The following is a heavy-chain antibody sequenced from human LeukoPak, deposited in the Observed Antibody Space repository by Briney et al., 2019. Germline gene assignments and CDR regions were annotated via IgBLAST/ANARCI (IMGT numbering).Heavy chain of an antibody. V-gene: IGHV3-74*03. J-gene: IGHJ4*02. D-gene: IGHD1-1*01. CDR2: LNSEGSDR. CDR3: AREGNWNLDY. Sequence: PGGSLRLSCAASGFTFSSHWMHWVRQVPGKGLVWVSRLNSEGSDRQYADSVKGRFTISRDNAKNMLYLQMSSLRAEDTAVYYCAREGNWNLDYWGQGTVVTVSS. CDR1: GFTFSSHW.